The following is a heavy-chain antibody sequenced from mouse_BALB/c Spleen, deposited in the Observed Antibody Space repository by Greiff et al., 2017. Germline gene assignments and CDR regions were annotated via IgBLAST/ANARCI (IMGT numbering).Heavy chain of an antibody. CDR3: ARRFGNYEGFAY. Sequence: VQLQQSGAELVRSGASVKLSCTASGFNIKDYYMHWVKQRPEQGLEWIGWIDPENGDTEYAPKFQGKATMTADTSSNTAYLQLSSLTSDDSAVYFCARRFGNYEGFAYWGQGTLVTVSA. D-gene: IGHD2-1*01. CDR2: IDPENGDT. CDR1: GFNIKDYY. V-gene: IGHV14-4*02. J-gene: IGHJ3*01.